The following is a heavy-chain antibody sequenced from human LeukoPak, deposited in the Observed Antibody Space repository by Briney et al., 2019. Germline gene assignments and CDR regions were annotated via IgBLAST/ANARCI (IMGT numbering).Heavy chain of an antibody. D-gene: IGHD6-13*01. J-gene: IGHJ4*02. Sequence: GGSLRLSCAASGFIFSSYAMNWVRQAPGKGLEWVSAISGSGGSTYYADSVEGRFTISRDNSKNTLYLQMNSLRAEDTAVYYCAKDASGKDSSSSMNWGQGTLVTVSS. CDR3: AKDASGKDSSSSMN. V-gene: IGHV3-23*01. CDR1: GFIFSSYA. CDR2: ISGSGGST.